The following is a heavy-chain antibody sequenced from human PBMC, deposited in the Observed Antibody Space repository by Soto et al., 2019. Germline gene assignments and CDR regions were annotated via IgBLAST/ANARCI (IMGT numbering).Heavy chain of an antibody. D-gene: IGHD1-26*01. V-gene: IGHV3-74*01. J-gene: IGHJ4*02. CDR3: LGTGSNSY. CDR2: FNTDGSTT. CDR1: GFTFSHHW. Sequence: EVQLVESGGGYVQPGGSLRLSCAASGFTFSHHWMHWVRQAPGKGLVWVSRFNTDGSTTTYADSVKGRFTISRDNAKNTFHLQMNSLRAEDTAIYYGLGTGSNSYWGQGTLVTVSS.